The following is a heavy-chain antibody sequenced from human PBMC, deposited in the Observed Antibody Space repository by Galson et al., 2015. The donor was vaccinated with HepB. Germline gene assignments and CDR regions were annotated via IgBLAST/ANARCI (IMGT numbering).Heavy chain of an antibody. V-gene: IGHV1-46*03. Sequence: SVKVSCKASGYTFTSYYMHWVRQAPGQGLEWMGIINPSGGSTSYAQKFQGRVTMTRDTSTSAVYMELSSLRSEDTAVYYCARARLVVPAAMVELYGMDVWGQGTTVTVSS. CDR1: GYTFTSYY. D-gene: IGHD2-2*01. CDR2: INPSGGST. CDR3: ARARLVVPAAMVELYGMDV. J-gene: IGHJ6*02.